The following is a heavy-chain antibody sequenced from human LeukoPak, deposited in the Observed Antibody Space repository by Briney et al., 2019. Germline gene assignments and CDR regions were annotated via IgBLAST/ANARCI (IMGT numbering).Heavy chain of an antibody. J-gene: IGHJ4*02. CDR1: GGTFSSYA. D-gene: IGHD5-18*01. Sequence: ASVKVSCKASGGTFSSYAISWVRQAPGQGLEWMGRIIPIFGTANYAQKFQGRVTITTDESTSTAYMELRSLRSDDTAVYYCATRGYSYSDFDYWGQGTLVTVSS. V-gene: IGHV1-69*05. CDR2: IIPIFGTA. CDR3: ATRGYSYSDFDY.